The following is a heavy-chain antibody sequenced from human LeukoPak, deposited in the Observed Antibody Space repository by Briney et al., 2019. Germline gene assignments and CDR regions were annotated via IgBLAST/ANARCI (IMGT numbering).Heavy chain of an antibody. V-gene: IGHV3-30*04. D-gene: IGHD6-13*01. J-gene: IGHJ4*02. CDR2: ISYDGSNK. Sequence: AGGSLRLSCAASGFTFSSYAMHWVRQAPGKGMEWVAVISYDGSNKYYADSVKGRFTISRDNSKNTLYLQMNSLRAEDTAVYYCARAGSSWYELYQYYFDYWGQGTLVTVSS. CDR3: ARAGSSWYELYQYYFDY. CDR1: GFTFSSYA.